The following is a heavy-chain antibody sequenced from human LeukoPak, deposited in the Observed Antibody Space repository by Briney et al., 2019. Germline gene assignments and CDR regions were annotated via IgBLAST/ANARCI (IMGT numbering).Heavy chain of an antibody. V-gene: IGHV1-8*01. CDR2: MNPNSGNT. D-gene: IGHD3-9*01. CDR3: ARVGGYDILTGYYIPAHY. Sequence: ASVKVSRKASGYTFTSYDINWARQATGQGLEWMGWMNPNSGNTGYAQKFQGRVTMTRNTSISTAYMELSSLRSEDTAVYYCARVGGYDILTGYYIPAHYWGQGTLVTVSS. J-gene: IGHJ4*02. CDR1: GYTFTSYD.